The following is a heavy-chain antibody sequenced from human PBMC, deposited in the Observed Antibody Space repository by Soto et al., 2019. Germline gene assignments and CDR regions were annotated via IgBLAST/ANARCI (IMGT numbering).Heavy chain of an antibody. D-gene: IGHD2-2*01. Sequence: ASVKVSCKTSGYSFSNYGITWVRQAPGQPLEWLGWISLYSDGTNYAQKFQGRVSMTTDTSTTTAYMELRSLRSDDTAVYYCARVVPGAEAWFGPWGQGTLVTVSS. CDR2: ISLYSDGT. CDR1: GYSFSNYG. CDR3: ARVVPGAEAWFGP. J-gene: IGHJ5*02. V-gene: IGHV1-18*01.